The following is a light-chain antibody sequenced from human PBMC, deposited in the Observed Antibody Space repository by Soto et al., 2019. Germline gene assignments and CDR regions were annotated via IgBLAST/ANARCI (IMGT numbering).Light chain of an antibody. CDR1: QSVTSN. CDR3: QQYNNWPPIT. Sequence: EIVMTQSPATLSVSPGDRATLSFRSSQSVTSNLAWYQQKPGQAPRLLIYDASNRATGIPARFSGSGSGTEFTLTISSLQSEDFAVYYCQQYNNWPPITFGQGTRLEIK. CDR2: DAS. V-gene: IGKV3D-15*01. J-gene: IGKJ5*01.